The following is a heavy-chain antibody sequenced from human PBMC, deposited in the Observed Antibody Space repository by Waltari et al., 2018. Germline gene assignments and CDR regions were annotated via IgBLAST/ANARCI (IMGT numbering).Heavy chain of an antibody. D-gene: IGHD2-2*01. CDR2: INHSGST. CDR3: ARAQNGVVPAAIAARYFQH. Sequence: QVQLQQWGAGLLKPSETLSLTCAVYGGSFSGYYWSWIRQPPGKGLEWIGEINHSGSTNYNPSLKSRVTISVDTSKNQFSLKLSSVTAADTAVYYCARAQNGVVPAAIAARYFQHWGQGTLVTVSS. J-gene: IGHJ1*01. V-gene: IGHV4-34*01. CDR1: GGSFSGYY.